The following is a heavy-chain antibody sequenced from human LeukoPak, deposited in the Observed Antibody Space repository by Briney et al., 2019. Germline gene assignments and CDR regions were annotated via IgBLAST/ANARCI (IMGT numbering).Heavy chain of an antibody. Sequence: SETLSLTCAVYSGSFSNYYWTWIRQPPGKGLEWIGEINHSGSSNYNPSLKSRVTISVDTSNDQFSLKLTSVTAADTAVYYCARHSSTWYALDYWGQGTLVTVSS. J-gene: IGHJ4*02. CDR2: INHSGSS. D-gene: IGHD6-13*01. CDR3: ARHSSTWYALDY. CDR1: SGSFSNYY. V-gene: IGHV4-34*01.